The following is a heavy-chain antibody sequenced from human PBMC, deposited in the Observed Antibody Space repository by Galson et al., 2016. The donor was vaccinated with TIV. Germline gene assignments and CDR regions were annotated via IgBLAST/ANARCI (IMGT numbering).Heavy chain of an antibody. CDR3: AVWSNIYYFAL. Sequence: SVKVSCKAAGYTFISYYMHWVRQAPGQGLEWVGVIDPSTGGTTYAQKLQGRVTLTRDTSTNTVYMDLSSLRSDDTAVFYCAVWSNIYYFALWGQETLITVSS. CDR2: IDPSTGGT. V-gene: IGHV1-46*04. D-gene: IGHD2-21*01. CDR1: GYTFISYY. J-gene: IGHJ4*02.